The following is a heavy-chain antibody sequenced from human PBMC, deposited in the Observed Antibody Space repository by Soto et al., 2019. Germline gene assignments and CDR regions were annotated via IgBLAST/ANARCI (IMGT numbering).Heavy chain of an antibody. J-gene: IGHJ4*02. D-gene: IGHD2-15*01. CDR2: IIPMFDTP. V-gene: IGHV1-69*12. Sequence: QVQLVQSGAEVKKPGSSVKVSCKASGGTFSSDSFSWVRQAPGQGLEWMGGIIPMFDTPIYAQKFQDRVTXXAXXSTSTAYMQLSSLRSGDTAVYYCARSGGRDRDFNYWGQGSRVTVSS. CDR3: ARSGGRDRDFNY. CDR1: GGTFSSDS.